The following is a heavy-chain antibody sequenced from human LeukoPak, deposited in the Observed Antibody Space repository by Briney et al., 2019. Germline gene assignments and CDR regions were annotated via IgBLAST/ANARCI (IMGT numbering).Heavy chain of an antibody. CDR2: IYYSGST. CDR1: GGSISSGGYY. V-gene: IGHV4-31*03. J-gene: IGHJ3*02. CDR3: AREISGPPPLCAFDI. Sequence: SETLSLTCTVSGGSISSGGYYWSWIRQHPGKGLEWIVYIYYSGSTYYNPSLKSRVTISVDTSKNQFSLKLSSVTAADTAVNYCAREISGPPPLCAFDIWGQGTMVTVSS. D-gene: IGHD3-3*01.